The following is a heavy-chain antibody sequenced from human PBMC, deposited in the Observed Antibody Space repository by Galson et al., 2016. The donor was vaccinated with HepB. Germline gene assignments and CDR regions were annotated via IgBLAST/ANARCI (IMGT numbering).Heavy chain of an antibody. J-gene: IGHJ4*02. CDR2: IYLSGST. CDR1: GFIVSSDY. V-gene: IGHV3-53*01. CDR3: ARQAYYDSSGYYYPLGY. D-gene: IGHD3-22*01. Sequence: SLRLSCAASGFIVSSDYMTWVRQAPGKGLGWDSIIYLSGSTYYADSVKGRFTISRDNSKNTLYLQMNSLRAEDTAVYYCARQAYYDSSGYYYPLGYWGQGTLVTVSS.